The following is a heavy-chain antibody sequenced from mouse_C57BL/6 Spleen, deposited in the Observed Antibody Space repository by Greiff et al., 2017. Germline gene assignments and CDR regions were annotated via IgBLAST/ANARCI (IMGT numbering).Heavy chain of an antibody. CDR1: GYTFTSYW. D-gene: IGHD1-1*01. Sequence: QVQLQQPGAELVKPGASVTLSCKASGYTFTSYWMHWVKQRPGQGLEWIGMIHPTSGSTNYNEKFKSKATLTVDKSSSTAYMQLSSLTSEDSAVYYCAREDYYGRGPEDWGQGTSVTVSS. V-gene: IGHV1-64*01. J-gene: IGHJ4*01. CDR2: IHPTSGST. CDR3: AREDYYGRGPED.